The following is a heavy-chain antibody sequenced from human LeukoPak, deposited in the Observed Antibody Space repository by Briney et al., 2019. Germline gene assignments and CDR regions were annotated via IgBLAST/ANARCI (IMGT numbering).Heavy chain of an antibody. CDR3: GRDLNWGAFDI. J-gene: IGHJ3*02. V-gene: IGHV3-66*01. CDR2: IYSGGST. D-gene: IGHD7-27*01. CDR1: EFSVGSNY. Sequence: GGSLRLSCAASEFSVGSNYMTWVRQAPGKGLEWVSLIYSGGSTYYADPVRGRFTISRDNSRSMVWLQMNSLTADDTAMYYCGRDLNWGAFDIRGLGTLVTVSS.